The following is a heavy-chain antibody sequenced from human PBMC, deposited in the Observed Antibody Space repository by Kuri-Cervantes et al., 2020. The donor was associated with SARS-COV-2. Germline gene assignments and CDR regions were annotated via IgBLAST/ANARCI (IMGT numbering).Heavy chain of an antibody. CDR2: IWYGGSNK. CDR3: IKGGANAYMTFFEY. CDR1: GFTFSSYG. V-gene: IGHV3-33*03. J-gene: IGHJ4*02. Sequence: GESLKISCAASGFTFSSYGMHWVRQAPGKGLEWVAVIWYGGSNKYYADSVKGRFTISRDNAKNSLYLQMNNLRGEDMALYYCIKGGANAYMTFFEYWGQGTLVTVSS. D-gene: IGHD5-24*01.